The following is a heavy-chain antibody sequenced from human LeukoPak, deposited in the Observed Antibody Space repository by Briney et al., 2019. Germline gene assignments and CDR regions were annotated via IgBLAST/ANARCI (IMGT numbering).Heavy chain of an antibody. CDR3: AKDEGYDPIFYLES. Sequence: GGSLRLSCAASGFTFYTYAMTWVRQAPEKGLEWVSALDAGGGNTYYADSVKGRFTISRDNSKNTVYLLMNTLSAEDTAVYYCAKDEGYDPIFYLESWGQGTLVTVSS. J-gene: IGHJ4*02. CDR2: LDAGGGNT. CDR1: GFTFYTYA. V-gene: IGHV3-23*01. D-gene: IGHD5-12*01.